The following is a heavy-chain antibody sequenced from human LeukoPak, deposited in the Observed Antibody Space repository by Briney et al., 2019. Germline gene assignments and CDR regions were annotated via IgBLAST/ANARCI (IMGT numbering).Heavy chain of an antibody. D-gene: IGHD6-13*01. CDR1: GYSISSGYY. CDR3: AREGSAAAGTLDY. CDR2: IYHSGST. V-gene: IGHV4-38-2*02. J-gene: IGHJ4*02. Sequence: PSETLSLTCTVSGYSISSGYYWGWIRQPPGKGLAWIGSIYHSGSTYYNPSLKSRVTISVGTSKNQFSLKLSSVTVADTAVYYCAREGSAAAGTLDYWGQGTLVTVSS.